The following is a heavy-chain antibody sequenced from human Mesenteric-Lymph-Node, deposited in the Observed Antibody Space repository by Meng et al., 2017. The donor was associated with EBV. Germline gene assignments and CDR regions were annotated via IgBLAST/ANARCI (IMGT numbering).Heavy chain of an antibody. D-gene: IGHD1-1*01. Sequence: LLQWAAGLFKPSETLSLSGAVYGMSFIAYYWRWLRQSPGTGLGWIGESNHRGDTTYNPSLKSRVTISVDTSKSQFFLNLRSVTAADTAVYFCARATSTHFFGHWGQGTLVTVSS. CDR2: SNHRGDT. CDR3: ARATSTHFFGH. J-gene: IGHJ1*01. V-gene: IGHV4-34*01. CDR1: GMSFIAYY.